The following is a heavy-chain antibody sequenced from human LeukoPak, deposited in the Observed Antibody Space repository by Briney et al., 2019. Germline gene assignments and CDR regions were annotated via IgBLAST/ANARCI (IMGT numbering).Heavy chain of an antibody. CDR1: GGSFSGYY. CDR3: ARWVGYCSSTSCYMDY. Sequence: PLETLSLTCAVYGGSFSGYYWSWIRQPPGKGLEWIGEINHSGSTNYNPSLKSRVTISVDTSKNQFSLKLSSVTAADTAVYYCARWVGYCSSTSCYMDYWGQGTLVTVSS. D-gene: IGHD2-2*02. CDR2: INHSGST. V-gene: IGHV4-34*01. J-gene: IGHJ4*02.